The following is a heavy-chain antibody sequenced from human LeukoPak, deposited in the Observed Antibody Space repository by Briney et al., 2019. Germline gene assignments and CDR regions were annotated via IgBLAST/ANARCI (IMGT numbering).Heavy chain of an antibody. Sequence: KPSETLSLTCTVSGGSISSSTYYWGWIRQPPGKGLEWIGSIYSSGSTYYNPSLKSRVTISVDTSKNQFSLKLSSVTAADTAVYYCARLGYSSGWSEPRPDYWGQGTLVTVSS. CDR1: GGSISSSTYY. CDR2: IYSSGST. V-gene: IGHV4-39*07. D-gene: IGHD6-19*01. J-gene: IGHJ4*02. CDR3: ARLGYSSGWSEPRPDY.